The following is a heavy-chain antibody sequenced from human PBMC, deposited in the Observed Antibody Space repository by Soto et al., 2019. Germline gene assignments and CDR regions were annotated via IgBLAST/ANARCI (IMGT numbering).Heavy chain of an antibody. CDR2: IYPGDSDT. CDR3: AKLSMVDSFDL. D-gene: IGHD2-8*01. V-gene: IGHV5-51*01. CDR1: GYIFATYW. Sequence: GESLKISCQASGYIFATYWIGWVRQEPGKGLEWMGLIYPGDSDTNYNPSFQGRVTILADMSINTAYLQWNSLKASDTAIYFCAKLSMVDSFDLWGQGTMVTVSS. J-gene: IGHJ3*01.